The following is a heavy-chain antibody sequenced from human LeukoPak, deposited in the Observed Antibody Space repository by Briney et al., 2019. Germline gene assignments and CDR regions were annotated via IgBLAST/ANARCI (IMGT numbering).Heavy chain of an antibody. J-gene: IGHJ5*02. V-gene: IGHV4-30-2*01. Sequence: PSETLSLTCTVSGGSISSGDYYWSWIRQPPGEGPEWIGYIYHTGSTYYNPSLKSRVTISVDRSKNQFSLNLNSVTAADTALYYCARGDGSGSGRWFDPWGQGTLITVSS. D-gene: IGHD3-10*01. CDR2: IYHTGST. CDR3: ARGDGSGSGRWFDP. CDR1: GGSISSGDYY.